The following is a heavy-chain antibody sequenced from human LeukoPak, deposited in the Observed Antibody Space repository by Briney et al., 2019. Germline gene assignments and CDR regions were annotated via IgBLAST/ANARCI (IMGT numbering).Heavy chain of an antibody. Sequence: GGSLRLSCAVSTFTFNSYTMNWVRQAPGKGLEWVSSISSSSSYIYYADSVKGRFTISRDSAKNSLYLQMNSLRAEDTAVYYCARRYSSGWLHFDYWGQGTLVTVSS. CDR1: TFTFNSYT. CDR3: ARRYSSGWLHFDY. CDR2: ISSSSSYI. J-gene: IGHJ4*02. D-gene: IGHD6-19*01. V-gene: IGHV3-21*01.